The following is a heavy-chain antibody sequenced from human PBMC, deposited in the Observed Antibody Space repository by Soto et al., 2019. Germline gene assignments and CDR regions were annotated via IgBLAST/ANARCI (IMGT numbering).Heavy chain of an antibody. CDR2: IRRKANSYTT. Sequence: EVPFVESGGGLVQPGGSLRLSCAASGLIFSDYHMDWVRKAPGKGLEWVGRIRRKANSYTTEYAASVKGRFTISREYTKNPLYTQKLNLKSEEAAVYYCAMLGSSSGGSSGMDVWGPGTAVTVSS. J-gene: IGHJ6*02. D-gene: IGHD6-6*01. CDR1: GLIFSDYH. CDR3: AMLGSSSGGSSGMDV. V-gene: IGHV3-72*01.